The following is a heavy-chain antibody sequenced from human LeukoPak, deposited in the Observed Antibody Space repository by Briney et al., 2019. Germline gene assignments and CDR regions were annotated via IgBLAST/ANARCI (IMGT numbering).Heavy chain of an antibody. V-gene: IGHV1-2*02. Sequence: ASVKVSCKASGYTFTGYYMNWVRQAPGQGLEWMGWINPNSGRTNYAHNFQGRVTLTRNPSISTAYMELTGLTSNDTGVYYCARTREYSSTWFFPPFDPWGQGTLVTVSS. J-gene: IGHJ5*02. CDR2: INPNSGRT. CDR3: ARTREYSSTWFFPPFDP. D-gene: IGHD6-13*01. CDR1: GYTFTGYY.